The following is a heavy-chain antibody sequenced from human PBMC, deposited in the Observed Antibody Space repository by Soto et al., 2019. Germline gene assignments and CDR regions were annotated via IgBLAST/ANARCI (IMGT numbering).Heavy chain of an antibody. CDR3: ARMNGDIVVVPAATYYFDV. CDR1: GGSFSGYY. CDR2: INHSGST. J-gene: IGHJ4*02. Sequence: SETLSLTCAVYGGSFSGYYWSWIRQPPGKGLEWIGEINHSGSTNYNPSLKSRVTISVDTSKNQFSLKLSSVTAADTAVYYCARMNGDIVVVPAATYYFDVWGQGTLVTVSS. D-gene: IGHD2-2*01. V-gene: IGHV4-34*01.